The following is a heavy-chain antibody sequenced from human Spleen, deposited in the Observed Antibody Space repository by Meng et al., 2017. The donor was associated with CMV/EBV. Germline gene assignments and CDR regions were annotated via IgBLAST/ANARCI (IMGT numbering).Heavy chain of an antibody. V-gene: IGHV3-15*01. CDR2: IKSKTDGGTT. D-gene: IGHD2/OR15-2a*01. J-gene: IGHJ4*02. CDR3: ARGLGLSYFDY. Sequence: GESLKISCAASGFTFSNAWMSWVRQAPGKGLEWVGRIKSKTDGGTTDYAAPVKGRFTISRDDPKNTLYLQMNSLKTEDTAVYYCARGLGLSYFDYWGQGTLVTVSS. CDR1: GFTFSNAW.